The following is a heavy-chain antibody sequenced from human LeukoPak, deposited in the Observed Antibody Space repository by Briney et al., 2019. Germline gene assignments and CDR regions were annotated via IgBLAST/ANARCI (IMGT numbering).Heavy chain of an antibody. Sequence: SETLSLTCTVSGGSISSGSYYWSWIRQPAGKGLEWIGRIYTSGSTNYNPSLKSRVTISVDTSKNQFSLKLSSVTAADTAVYYCVRYYDGLDYWGQGTLVTVSS. D-gene: IGHD3-22*01. CDR3: VRYYDGLDY. J-gene: IGHJ4*02. CDR1: GGSISSGSYY. CDR2: IYTSGST. V-gene: IGHV4-61*02.